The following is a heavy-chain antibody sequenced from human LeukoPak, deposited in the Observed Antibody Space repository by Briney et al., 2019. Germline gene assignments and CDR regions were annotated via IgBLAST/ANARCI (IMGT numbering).Heavy chain of an antibody. V-gene: IGHV1-24*01. D-gene: IGHD1-14*01. Sequence: EASVKVSCKVSGHSLNELSMHWVRQVPGQGLEWMGGFDPEDGVRIYAQKFQDRVTLTEDTSADTAYMELSSLRSDDTAVYYCATLDPRSYRIRFDYWGQGVLVTVSS. CDR2: FDPEDGVR. J-gene: IGHJ4*02. CDR3: ATLDPRSYRIRFDY. CDR1: GHSLNELS.